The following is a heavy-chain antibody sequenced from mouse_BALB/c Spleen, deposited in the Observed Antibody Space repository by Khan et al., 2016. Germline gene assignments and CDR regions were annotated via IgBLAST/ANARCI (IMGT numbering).Heavy chain of an antibody. CDR3: ARDYYGWFAY. CDR2: IHYSGNT. CDR1: GYSITSGYS. D-gene: IGHD1-1*01. J-gene: IGHJ3*01. Sequence: EVQLQESGPDLVKPSQTLSLTCTVTGYSITSGYSWHWIRQVPGNKLECMGYIHYSGNTNYNPSLKSRISITRDTSKNQFFLQLISVTTEDTATYYCARDYYGWFAYWGQGTLVTVSA. V-gene: IGHV3-1*02.